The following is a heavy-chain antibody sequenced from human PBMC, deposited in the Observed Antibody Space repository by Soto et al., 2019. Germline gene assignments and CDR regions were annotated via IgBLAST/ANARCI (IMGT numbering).Heavy chain of an antibody. J-gene: IGHJ5*02. CDR2: IDSSGEK. CDR1: GLSITVSKMG. CDR3: ARRHLAVAVSPWFDP. D-gene: IGHD6-19*01. V-gene: IGHV2-26*01. Sequence: QVTLKESGPVLVKPPGTPTLRCTVSGLSITVSKMGVSWFRRPPGQPLEWLPHIDSSGEKSYRTFLRSRLAISKDTSKSQIVLTMTNMDPADTATYYCARRHLAVAVSPWFDPWGQGIPVTVSS.